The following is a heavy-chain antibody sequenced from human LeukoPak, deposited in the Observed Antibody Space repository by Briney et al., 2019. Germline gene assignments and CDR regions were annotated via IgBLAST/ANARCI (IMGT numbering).Heavy chain of an antibody. V-gene: IGHV3-23*01. D-gene: IGHD3-10*02. CDR2: FSGSGGST. CDR1: GFTFSSYA. J-gene: IGHJ4*02. Sequence: GGSLRLSCAASGFTFSSYAMSWFGQAPGKGLEWVSAFSGSGGSTYYADSVKGRFTISRDNSKNTLYLQMNSLRAEDTAVYYCAKPSSYGYYVRVPFDYWGQGTLVTVSS. CDR3: AKPSSYGYYVRVPFDY.